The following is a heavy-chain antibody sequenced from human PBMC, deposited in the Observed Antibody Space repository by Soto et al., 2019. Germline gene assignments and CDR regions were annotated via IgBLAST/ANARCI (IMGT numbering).Heavy chain of an antibody. CDR2: IDPSDSYT. CDR3: ARQEMGATLYFDY. J-gene: IGHJ4*02. V-gene: IGHV5-10-1*01. CDR1: GYSFTSYW. D-gene: IGHD1-26*01. Sequence: PGESLKISCKGSGYSFTSYWISWVRQMPGKGLEWMGRIDPSDSYTNYSPSFQGHVTISADKSISTAYLQWSSLKASDTAMYYCARQEMGATLYFDYWGQGTLVTVSS.